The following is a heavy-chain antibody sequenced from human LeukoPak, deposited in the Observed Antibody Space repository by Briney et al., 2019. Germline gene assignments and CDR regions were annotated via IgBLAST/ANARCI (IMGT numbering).Heavy chain of an antibody. V-gene: IGHV1-46*01. CDR3: ARFYYGSGNYRKFGY. Sequence: GASVKVSCKASGYTLTNHYMHWVRQAPGQGFEWMGQINPSGGSTTYAQKFQGRVTMTRDTSTSTVYMELSSLEPEDTAVYYCARFYYGSGNYRKFGYWGQGTLVTVSS. D-gene: IGHD3-10*01. CDR1: GYTLTNHY. CDR2: INPSGGST. J-gene: IGHJ4*02.